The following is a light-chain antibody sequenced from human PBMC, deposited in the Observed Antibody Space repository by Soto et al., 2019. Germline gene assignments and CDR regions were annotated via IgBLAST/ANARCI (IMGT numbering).Light chain of an antibody. CDR1: QSVSSSY. J-gene: IGKJ1*01. CDR2: GVS. V-gene: IGKV3-20*01. CDR3: HHYSHVWA. Sequence: EIVLTQSPGTLSLSPGEGPTLSCRASQSVSSSYLAWYQQKPGKAPRLLIYGVSSTATGIPDRLSGGGSGTEFTITISRLQPDDSASYYCHHYSHVWAFGQGTKVDIK.